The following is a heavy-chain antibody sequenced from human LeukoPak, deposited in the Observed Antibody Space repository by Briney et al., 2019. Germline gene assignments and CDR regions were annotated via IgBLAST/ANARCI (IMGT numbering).Heavy chain of an antibody. CDR2: ISSSSSYI. D-gene: IGHD1-7*01. CDR3: AKTGTNMYYFDY. V-gene: IGHV3-21*04. J-gene: IGHJ4*02. CDR1: GFTFSSYS. Sequence: GGSLRLSCAASGFTFSSYSMNWVRQAPGKGLEWVSSISSSSSYIYYADSVKGRFTISRDNAKNSLYLQMNSLRAEDTAVYYCAKTGTNMYYFDYWGQGTLVTVSS.